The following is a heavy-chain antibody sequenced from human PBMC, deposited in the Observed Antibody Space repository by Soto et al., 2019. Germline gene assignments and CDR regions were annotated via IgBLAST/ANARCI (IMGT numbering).Heavy chain of an antibody. V-gene: IGHV3-30-3*01. CDR1: GFTFSSYA. Sequence: QVQLVESGGGVVQPGRSLRLSCAASGFTFSSYAMHWVRQAPGKGLEWVAVISYDGSNKYYADSVKSRFTISRDNSKNTLYLQMNSLRAEDTAVYYCARDLKRVVDYSGQETLVTVSS. J-gene: IGHJ4*02. CDR3: ARDLKRVVDY. CDR2: ISYDGSNK.